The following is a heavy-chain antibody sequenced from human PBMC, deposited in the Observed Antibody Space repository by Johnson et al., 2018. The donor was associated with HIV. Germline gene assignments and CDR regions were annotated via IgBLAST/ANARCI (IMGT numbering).Heavy chain of an antibody. Sequence: VQLVESGGGLVQPGGSLRLSCSASGFSVSSNYMSWVRQVPGKRPVWVARIYNDGSRTTYADSVRGRFTISRDNAKYTVDLQMNSLRVEDTAVYYCAKVDCGGDTCAGYDPFDLWG. J-gene: IGHJ3*01. CDR2: IYNDGSRT. D-gene: IGHD2-21*01. CDR3: AKVDCGGDTCAGYDPFDL. V-gene: IGHV3-74*03. CDR1: GFSVSSNY.